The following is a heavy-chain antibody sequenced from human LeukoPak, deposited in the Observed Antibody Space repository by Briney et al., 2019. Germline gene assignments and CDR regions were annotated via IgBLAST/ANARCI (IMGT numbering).Heavy chain of an antibody. CDR2: MNPNSGNT. CDR1: GYTFSSYG. CDR3: ARGPGYSSGWSTGMPKGWFDP. Sequence: GASVKVSCKASGYTFSSYGINWVRQATGQGLEWMGWMNPNSGNTGYAQKFQGRVTMTRNTSINTAYMGLSSLRSEDTAVYYCARGPGYSSGWSTGMPKGWFDPWGQGTLVTVSS. J-gene: IGHJ5*02. V-gene: IGHV1-8*02. D-gene: IGHD6-19*01.